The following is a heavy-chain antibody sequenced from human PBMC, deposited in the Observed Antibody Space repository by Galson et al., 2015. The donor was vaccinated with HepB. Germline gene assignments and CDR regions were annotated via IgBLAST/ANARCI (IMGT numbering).Heavy chain of an antibody. CDR1: GFTFSSYS. D-gene: IGHD6-19*01. V-gene: IGHV3-21*04. Sequence: SLRLSCAASGFTFSSYSMNWVRQAPGKGLEWVSSISSSSSYIYYADSVKGRFTISRDNSKNTLYLQMNSLRAEDTAVYYCAKDRLLLTQYSSGSEGMDWGQGTLVTVSS. J-gene: IGHJ4*02. CDR3: AKDRLLLTQYSSGSEGMD. CDR2: ISSSSSYI.